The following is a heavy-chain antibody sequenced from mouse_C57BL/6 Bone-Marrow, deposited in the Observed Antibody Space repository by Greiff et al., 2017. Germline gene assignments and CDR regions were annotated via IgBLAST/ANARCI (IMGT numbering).Heavy chain of an antibody. CDR1: GFTFSDYY. Sequence: EVMLVESGGGLVQPGGSMKLSCTASGFTFSDYYMAWVRQVPEKGLEWVANINYDGSSTYYLDSLKSRFIISRDNAKNILYLQMSSLKSEDTATYYCARDGGYYAMDYWGQGTSVTVSS. J-gene: IGHJ4*01. V-gene: IGHV5-16*01. CDR2: INYDGSST. CDR3: ARDGGYYAMDY.